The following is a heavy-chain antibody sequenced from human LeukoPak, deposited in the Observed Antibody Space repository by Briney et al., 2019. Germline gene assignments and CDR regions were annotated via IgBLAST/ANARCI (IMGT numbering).Heavy chain of an antibody. D-gene: IGHD3-10*01. CDR3: ARVGEIAVESDY. CDR1: GGSFSGYY. Sequence: SETLSLTCAVYGGSFSGYYWSWIRQPPGKGLEWIGEINHSGSTNYNPSLKSRVTISVDTSKNQFSLKLSFVTAADTAVYYCARVGEIAVESDYWGQGTLVTVSS. CDR2: INHSGST. J-gene: IGHJ4*02. V-gene: IGHV4-34*01.